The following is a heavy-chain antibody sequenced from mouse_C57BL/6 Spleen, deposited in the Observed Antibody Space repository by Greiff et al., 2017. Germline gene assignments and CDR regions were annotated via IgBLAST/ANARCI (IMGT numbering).Heavy chain of an antibody. Sequence: QVQLQQPGAELVKPGASVKLSCKASGYTFTSYWMHWVKQRPGQGLEWIGMIHPNSGSTNYNEKFKSKATLTVDKSSSTAYMQLSSLTSEDSAVYYCARGYGSLYAMDYWGQGTSVTVSS. V-gene: IGHV1-64*01. CDR3: ARGYGSLYAMDY. CDR1: GYTFTSYW. CDR2: IHPNSGST. J-gene: IGHJ4*01. D-gene: IGHD1-1*01.